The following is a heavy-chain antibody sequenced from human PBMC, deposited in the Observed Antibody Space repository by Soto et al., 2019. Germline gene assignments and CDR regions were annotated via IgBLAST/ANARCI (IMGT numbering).Heavy chain of an antibody. CDR3: AIDLRGIVLGRAY. V-gene: IGHV3-23*01. CDR1: GFTFSGYA. D-gene: IGHD2-15*01. Sequence: EVQMLQTGGGLVQTGGSLRLSCSASGFTFSGYAMSWVRRGPGRGLEWVSAISSSGDTTYYSDPVKDRITISRDNFKNTLCQNINSLRADDTAMYYCAIDLRGIVLGRAYWGQGALVTVSS. J-gene: IGHJ4*02. CDR2: ISSSGDTT.